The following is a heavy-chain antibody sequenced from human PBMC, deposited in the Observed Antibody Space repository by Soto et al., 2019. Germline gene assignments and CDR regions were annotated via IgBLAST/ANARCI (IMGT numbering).Heavy chain of an antibody. V-gene: IGHV4-34*01. J-gene: IGHJ4*02. Sequence: QVQLQQWGAGLLKPSETLSLTSAVYGGSFSGYYWTWIRQPPGTGLEWIGEINHSGSTNYNPSLKSRFTISVDTSKNQFSLKLTSVTAADTAVYYCARDKITGLFDYWGQGTLVTVSS. D-gene: IGHD2-8*02. CDR1: GGSFSGYY. CDR2: INHSGST. CDR3: ARDKITGLFDY.